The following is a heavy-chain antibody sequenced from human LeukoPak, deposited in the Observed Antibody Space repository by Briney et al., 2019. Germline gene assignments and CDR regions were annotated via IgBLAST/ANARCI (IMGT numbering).Heavy chain of an antibody. CDR1: GGTFSSYA. V-gene: IGHV1-69*01. CDR3: ARDPMIVVVPALPANWFDP. CDR2: IIPIFGTA. D-gene: IGHD2-2*01. J-gene: IGHJ5*02. Sequence: ASVKVSCKASGGTFSSYAISWVRQAPGQGLEWMGGIIPIFGTANYAQKFQGRVTITADESTSTAYMELRSLRSDDTAVYYCARDPMIVVVPALPANWFDPWGQGTLVTVSS.